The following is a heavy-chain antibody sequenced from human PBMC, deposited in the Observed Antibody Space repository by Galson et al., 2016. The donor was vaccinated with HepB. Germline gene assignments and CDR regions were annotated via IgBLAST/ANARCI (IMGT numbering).Heavy chain of an antibody. CDR2: IKDSGST. D-gene: IGHD3-10*01. CDR3: ARGNLFELFH. Sequence: SETLSLTCAVFGGSLSGYYWNWIRRPPGRGLEWIGEIKDSGSTSYNPSLKSRVTISIDTSKNQFSLHLTSVTAADTAVYYCARGNLFELFHWGQGTLVTVSS. CDR1: GGSLSGYY. J-gene: IGHJ4*02. V-gene: IGHV4-34*01.